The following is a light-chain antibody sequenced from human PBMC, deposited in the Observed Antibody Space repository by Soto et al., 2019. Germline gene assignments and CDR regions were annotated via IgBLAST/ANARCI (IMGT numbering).Light chain of an antibody. CDR2: DNI. V-gene: IGLV1-40*01. CDR1: SSNIGAGYE. Sequence: QTVVTQPPSVSGAPGQTVTISCTGSSSNIGAGYEVHWYQQLPGTAPKLLIFDNINRPSGVPDRFSGSKSGTSASLAITGLQAEDEADYYCQSYDSSLSGDVVFGGGTKVTVL. J-gene: IGLJ2*01. CDR3: QSYDSSLSGDVV.